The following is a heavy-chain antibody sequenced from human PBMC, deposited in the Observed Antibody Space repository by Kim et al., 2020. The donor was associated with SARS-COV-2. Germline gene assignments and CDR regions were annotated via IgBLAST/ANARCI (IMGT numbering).Heavy chain of an antibody. CDR2: IIPIFGTA. CDR3: ARVGNSGYDIVAGTFDY. J-gene: IGHJ4*02. Sequence: SVKVSYKASGGTFSSYAISWVRQAPGQGLEWMGGIIPIFGTANYAQKFQGRVTITADESTSTAYMELSSLRSEDTAVYYCARVGNSGYDIVAGTFDYWGQGTLVTVSS. D-gene: IGHD5-12*01. V-gene: IGHV1-69*13. CDR1: GGTFSSYA.